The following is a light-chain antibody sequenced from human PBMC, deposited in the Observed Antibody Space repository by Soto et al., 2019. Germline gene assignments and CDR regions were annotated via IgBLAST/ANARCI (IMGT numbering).Light chain of an antibody. CDR3: QQRSNWLIT. J-gene: IGKJ5*01. CDR2: DAS. CDR1: QSVSSY. V-gene: IGKV3-11*01. Sequence: EIVLTQSPATLSLSPGERATLSCRASQSVSSYLAWYQQKPGQAPSLLIYDASNRATGIQARFSGSGSGTDFTLPISSLEPDDLAIYYCQQRSNWLITVGQGTRLEIK.